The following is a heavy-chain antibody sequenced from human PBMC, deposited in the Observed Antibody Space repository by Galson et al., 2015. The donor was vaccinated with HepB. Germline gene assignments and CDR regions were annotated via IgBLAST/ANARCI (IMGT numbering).Heavy chain of an antibody. Sequence: SLRLSCAASGFTFNRFGMHWVRQAPGKGLEWVAVTWYDGSEKYYADSVKGRFTISRDKSKNTLYLQMNSLRAEDTAVYYCARDQGDDYLNYYYYSGMDVWGQGTTVTVSS. CDR3: ARDQGDDYLNYYYYSGMDV. D-gene: IGHD4-11*01. CDR2: TWYDGSEK. V-gene: IGHV3-30*19. J-gene: IGHJ6*02. CDR1: GFTFNRFG.